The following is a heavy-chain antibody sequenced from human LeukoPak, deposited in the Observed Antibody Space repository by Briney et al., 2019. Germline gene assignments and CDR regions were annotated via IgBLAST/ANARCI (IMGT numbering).Heavy chain of an antibody. J-gene: IGHJ6*03. CDR1: GFTFSSYS. Sequence: GGSLRLSCAASGFTFSSYSMNWVRQAPGKGLEWVSSISSSSSYIYYADSVKGRFTISRDNAKNSLYLQMNGLRAEDTAVYYCARDLGILQRNMDVWGKGTTVTISS. V-gene: IGHV3-21*04. CDR3: ARDLGILQRNMDV. D-gene: IGHD6-13*01. CDR2: ISSSSSYI.